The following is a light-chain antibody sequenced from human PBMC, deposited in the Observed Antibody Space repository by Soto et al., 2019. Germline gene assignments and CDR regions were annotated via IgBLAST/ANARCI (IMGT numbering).Light chain of an antibody. CDR3: QQYGSSPGGT. V-gene: IGKV3-20*01. J-gene: IGKJ1*01. CDR1: QSVSSSY. Sequence: EIVLTQSPGTLSLSPGERATLSCRASQSVSSSYLAWYQQKPGQAPRLLIYGASSRATGIPDRFSGSGSGTYFTLTISRLEPEDFAVYYCQQYGSSPGGTFGHGTKVEIK. CDR2: GAS.